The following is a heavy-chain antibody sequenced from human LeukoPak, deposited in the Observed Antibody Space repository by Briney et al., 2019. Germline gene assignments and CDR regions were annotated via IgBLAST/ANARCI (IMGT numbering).Heavy chain of an antibody. D-gene: IGHD4-17*01. CDR1: GYTFTGYY. CDR2: INPNSGGT. J-gene: IGHJ4*02. CDR3: ARATSADYEDS. V-gene: IGHV1-2*01. Sequence: GASVKVSCKASGYTFTGYYMHWVRQAPGQGLEWRGRINPNSGGTKYAQKFQGRVTNTRDTSISTAYMELSRPRSDDTAVYYCARATSADYEDSWGQGTLVTVSS.